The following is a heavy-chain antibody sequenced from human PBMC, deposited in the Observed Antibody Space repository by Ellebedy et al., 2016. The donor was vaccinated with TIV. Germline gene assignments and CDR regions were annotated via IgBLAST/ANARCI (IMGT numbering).Heavy chain of an antibody. CDR3: ARLGNIVLLPAAMGPALRPYYFDF. CDR2: LDPSDSYT. CDR1: GYSFTRYW. D-gene: IGHD2-2*01. V-gene: IGHV5-10-1*01. Sequence: PGGSLRLSCKGSGYSFTRYWISWVRQMPGKGLEWMGRLDPSDSYTNYSPSFQSHVTISADKSISTASLQWSSLKASDTAMYYCARLGNIVLLPAAMGPALRPYYFDFWGQGTLVTVSS. J-gene: IGHJ4*02.